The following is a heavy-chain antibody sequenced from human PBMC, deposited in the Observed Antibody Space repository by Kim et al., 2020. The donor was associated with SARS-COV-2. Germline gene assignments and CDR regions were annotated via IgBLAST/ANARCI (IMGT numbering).Heavy chain of an antibody. Sequence: SVKVSCKASGGTFSSYAISWVRQAPGQGLEWMGGIIPIFGTANYAQKFQGRVTITADESTSTAYMELSSLRSEDTAVYYCARDWGLGGCNGGVCYSCPLCGMDVWGQGTTVTVSS. D-gene: IGHD2-8*02. V-gene: IGHV1-69*13. J-gene: IGHJ6*02. CDR1: GGTFSSYA. CDR2: IIPIFGTA. CDR3: ARDWGLGGCNGGVCYSCPLCGMDV.